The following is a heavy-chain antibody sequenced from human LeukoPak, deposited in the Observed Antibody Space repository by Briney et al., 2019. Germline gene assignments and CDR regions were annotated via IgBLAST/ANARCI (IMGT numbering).Heavy chain of an antibody. Sequence: SETLSLTCTVSGGSVSSDSYYWSWIRQPPGKGLEWIGYIYYSGSTNYNPSLKSRVTISVDTSKNQFSLKLSSVTAADTAVYYCARGPQARAFDIWGQGTMVTVSS. J-gene: IGHJ3*02. CDR3: ARGPQARAFDI. V-gene: IGHV4-61*01. CDR1: GGSVSSDSYY. CDR2: IYYSGST.